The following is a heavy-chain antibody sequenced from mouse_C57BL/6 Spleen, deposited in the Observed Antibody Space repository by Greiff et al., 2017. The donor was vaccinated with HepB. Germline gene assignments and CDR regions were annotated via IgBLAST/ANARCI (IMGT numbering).Heavy chain of an antibody. CDR2: INPNNGGT. CDR3: ARMAAQTNGFAY. CDR1: GYTFTDYN. J-gene: IGHJ3*01. Sequence: EVKLQESGPELVKPGASVKIPCKASGYTFTDYNMDWVKQSHGKSLEWIGDINPNNGGTIYNQKFKGKATLTVDKSSSTAYMELRSLTSEDTAVYYCARMAAQTNGFAYWGQRTLVTVSA. V-gene: IGHV1-18*01. D-gene: IGHD3-2*02.